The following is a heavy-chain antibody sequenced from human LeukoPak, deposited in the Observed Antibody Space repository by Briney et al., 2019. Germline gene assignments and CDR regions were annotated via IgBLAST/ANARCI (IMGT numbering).Heavy chain of an antibody. J-gene: IGHJ5*02. CDR3: ARDWYCSSSICYTDRNWFDP. D-gene: IGHD2-2*02. CDR2: ISTTSTYT. V-gene: IGHV3-11*05. CDR1: GXTFSDYY. Sequence: PGGSLRLSCPASGXTFSDYYRSYIRQAPGKGLEWVSYISTTSTYTDYADSVRGRFTISRDNAKNLLYLQMNSLRPEDTAVYYCARDWYCSSSICYTDRNWFDPWGQGTLVTVSS.